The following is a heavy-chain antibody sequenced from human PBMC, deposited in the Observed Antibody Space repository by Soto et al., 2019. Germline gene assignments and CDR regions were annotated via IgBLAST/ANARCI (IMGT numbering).Heavy chain of an antibody. CDR1: GGSFSGYY. CDR3: ARGPSTGWFDP. Sequence: PSETLSLTCAVYGGSFSGYYWSWIRQPPGKGLEWIGEINHSGSTNYNPSLKSRVTISVDTSKNQFSLKLSSVTAADTAVYYCARGPSTGWFDPWGQGTLVTVSS. J-gene: IGHJ5*02. D-gene: IGHD4-17*01. CDR2: INHSGST. V-gene: IGHV4-34*01.